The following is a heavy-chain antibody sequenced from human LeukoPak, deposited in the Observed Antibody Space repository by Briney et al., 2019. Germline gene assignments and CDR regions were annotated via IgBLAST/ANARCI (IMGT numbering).Heavy chain of an antibody. CDR1: GYTFTSYD. Sequence: ASVKVSCKASGYTFTSYDINWVRQASGQGLEWMGWMNPNTGNTGYAQKFQGRVTITRNTSISTVYVELSSLRSEDTAVYYCARGVGATISYYHDYIDVWGKGTTVTVSS. V-gene: IGHV1-8*03. CDR2: MNPNTGNT. CDR3: ARGVGATISYYHDYIDV. J-gene: IGHJ6*03. D-gene: IGHD1-26*01.